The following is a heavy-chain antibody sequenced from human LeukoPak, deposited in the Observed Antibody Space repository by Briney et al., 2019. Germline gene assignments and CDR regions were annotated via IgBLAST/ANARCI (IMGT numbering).Heavy chain of an antibody. Sequence: GGSLRLSCAASPGITSSDYWMNWGRHAPGEGVEWGAIIRHDGRAKLYLPAVKGRYTSSRDNAKRSVYQQINSLRAEDTVVYYCVGGIGWQPDYWGQGTLVTVSS. CDR2: IRHDGRAK. J-gene: IGHJ4*02. V-gene: IGHV3-7*03. D-gene: IGHD2-15*01. CDR1: PGITSSDYW. CDR3: VGGIGWQPDY.